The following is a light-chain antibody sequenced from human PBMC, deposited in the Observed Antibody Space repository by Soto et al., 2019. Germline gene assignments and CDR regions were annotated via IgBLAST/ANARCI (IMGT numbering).Light chain of an antibody. CDR2: GAS. J-gene: IGKJ1*01. Sequence: EIVLTQSPGTLSLSPGDRATLSCRASQSVNSNYLAWYQRKPGQAPRLLIYGASNRATDIPNRFSASGSGTDFTLTITRLEAEDFALYYCQQYDSTPTTFGQGTKVEVK. V-gene: IGKV3-20*01. CDR1: QSVNSNY. CDR3: QQYDSTPTT.